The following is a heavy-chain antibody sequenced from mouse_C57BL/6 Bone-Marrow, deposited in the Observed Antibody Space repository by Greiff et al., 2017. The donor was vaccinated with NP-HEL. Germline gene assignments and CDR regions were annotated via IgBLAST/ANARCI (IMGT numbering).Heavy chain of an antibody. CDR2: IYPGPRST. D-gene: IGHD2-4*01. CDR1: CSPFTSYW. J-gene: IGHJ4*01. V-gene: IGHV1-5*01. Sequence: EVQLQQSGTVLASPFSSVTLSCPPSCSPFTSYWMPCVPPRPGPGLEWIGSIYPGPRSTSYNQKFKGKAKLTAVTSASTAYMELSSLTNEDSAVYYCTRSRLHAMDYWGQGTSVTVSS. CDR3: TRSRLHAMDY.